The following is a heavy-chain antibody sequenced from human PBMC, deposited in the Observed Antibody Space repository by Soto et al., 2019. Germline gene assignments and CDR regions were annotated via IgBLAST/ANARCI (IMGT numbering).Heavy chain of an antibody. V-gene: IGHV3-30-3*01. D-gene: IGHD6-13*01. J-gene: IGHJ3*02. Sequence: QVQLVESGGGVVQPGRSLRLSCAASGFTFSSYAMHWVRQAPGKGLEWVAVISYDGSNKYYADSVKGRFTISRDNSKNRLYLQMNSLRAEDTAVYYCARDYAISSWYFWGDDAFDIWGQGTMVTVSS. CDR2: ISYDGSNK. CDR3: ARDYAISSWYFWGDDAFDI. CDR1: GFTFSSYA.